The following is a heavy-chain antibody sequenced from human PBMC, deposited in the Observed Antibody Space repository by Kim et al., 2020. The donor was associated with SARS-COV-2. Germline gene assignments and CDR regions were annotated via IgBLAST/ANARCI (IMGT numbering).Heavy chain of an antibody. CDR3: ASLLSIAAAGMGMDY. J-gene: IGHJ4*02. D-gene: IGHD6-13*01. CDR2: ISSSSSYI. CDR1: GFTFSSYS. Sequence: GGSLRLSCAASGFTFSSYSMNWVRQAPGKGLEWVSSISSSSSYIYYADSVKGRFTISRDNAKNSLYLQMNSLRAEDTAVYYCASLLSIAAAGMGMDYWGQGTLVTISS. V-gene: IGHV3-21*04.